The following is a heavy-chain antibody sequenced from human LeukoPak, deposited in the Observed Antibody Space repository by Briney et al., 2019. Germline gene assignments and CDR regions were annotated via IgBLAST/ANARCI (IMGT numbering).Heavy chain of an antibody. Sequence: GGSLRLSCAASGFTFNRNAISWVRQAPGKGLEWVSTIGGSGGKTFYADSVKGRFTISRDNSRNMVHLQMNSLTGEDTALYYCVRRGDASSGWGDHDFWGQGALVTVSS. V-gene: IGHV3-23*01. CDR2: IGGSGGKT. CDR1: GFTFNRNA. CDR3: VRRGDASSGWGDHDF. J-gene: IGHJ4*02. D-gene: IGHD6-19*01.